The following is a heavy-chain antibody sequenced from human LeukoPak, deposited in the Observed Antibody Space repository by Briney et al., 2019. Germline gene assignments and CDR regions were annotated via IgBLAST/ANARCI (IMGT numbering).Heavy chain of an antibody. J-gene: IGHJ6*04. D-gene: IGHD3-10*02. CDR1: GFTFNNYG. CDR2: ISASGGST. V-gene: IGHV3-23*01. CDR3: AELGITMIGGV. Sequence: GGTLRLSCVASGFTFNNYGMTWVRQAPGKGLEWVSAISASGGSTYYADSVKGRFTISRDNAKNSLYLQMNSLRAEDTAVYYCAELGITMIGGVWGKGTTVTISS.